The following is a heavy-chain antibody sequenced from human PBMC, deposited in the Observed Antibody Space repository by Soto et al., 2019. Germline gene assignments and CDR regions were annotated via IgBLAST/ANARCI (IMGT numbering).Heavy chain of an antibody. J-gene: IGHJ4*02. D-gene: IGHD6-19*01. CDR3: ARERQWGPLIY. CDR1: GYTFTNYG. CDR2: VSGYNRNT. Sequence: QVQLVQSGVEVKMPGASVKLACKASGYTFTNYGLTWVRQGPGQGLEWIGWVSGYNRNTNYAQKFEDRVIMTTDTSTSTAFMELRSLRPDDTGIYFCARERQWGPLIYWGQGTLLTVSP. V-gene: IGHV1-18*01.